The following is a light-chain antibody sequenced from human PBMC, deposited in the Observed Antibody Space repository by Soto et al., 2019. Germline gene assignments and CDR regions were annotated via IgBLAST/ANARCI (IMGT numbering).Light chain of an antibody. CDR3: QQSYSTPQT. Sequence: DIQMTQSPSSLSASVGDRVTITCRASQSISSYLNWYQQKPGKAPKLLIYAAYSLQSGVPSRFSGSGSGTDFTLTISSLQPEDFATYYCQQSYSTPQTFGQGTKLEIK. V-gene: IGKV1-39*01. J-gene: IGKJ2*01. CDR2: AAY. CDR1: QSISSY.